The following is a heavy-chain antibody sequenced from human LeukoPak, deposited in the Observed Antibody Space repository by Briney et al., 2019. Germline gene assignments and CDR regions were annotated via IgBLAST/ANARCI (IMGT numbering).Heavy chain of an antibody. Sequence: PSETLSLTCTVSGGSISSGSCYWSWIRQPAGEGLEWIGRIYTSGSTNYNPSLKSRVTISVDTSKNQFSLKLSSVTAADTAVYYCARGRYYGSGSSMYYFDYWGQGTLVTVSS. CDR1: GGSISSGSCY. CDR2: IYTSGST. CDR3: ARGRYYGSGSSMYYFDY. D-gene: IGHD3-10*01. J-gene: IGHJ4*02. V-gene: IGHV4-61*02.